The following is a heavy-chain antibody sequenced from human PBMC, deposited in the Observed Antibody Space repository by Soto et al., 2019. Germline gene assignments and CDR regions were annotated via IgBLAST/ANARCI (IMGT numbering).Heavy chain of an antibody. J-gene: IGHJ4*02. V-gene: IGHV3-74*03. CDR1: GSPFGISG. Sequence: EVQLVESGGGLVQPGGSRGLSCTGPGSPFGISGLPWVRQAPGKGLVWVARINEDGSHTEHADSVKGRFGISRDNAKNTLFLQMNRLRADDTGLYYCVRGSSGWPGIDYWGQGTLLTVSS. CDR2: INEDGSHT. D-gene: IGHD6-19*01. CDR3: VRGSSGWPGIDY.